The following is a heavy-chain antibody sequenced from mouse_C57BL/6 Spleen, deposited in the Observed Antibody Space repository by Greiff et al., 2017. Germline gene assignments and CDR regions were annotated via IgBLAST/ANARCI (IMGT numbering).Heavy chain of an antibody. CDR1: GFNFKDDY. CDR3: NRSSPFDY. D-gene: IGHD1-1*01. Sequence: VQLQQSGAELVRPGASVKLSCTASGFNFKDDYMHWVKQRPEQGLEWIGWIDPENGDTEYASKFQGKDTITADTSSNTAYLQHSCLSSEDTAVDYCNRSSPFDYWGQGTLVTVSA. V-gene: IGHV14-4*01. CDR2: IDPENGDT. J-gene: IGHJ3*01.